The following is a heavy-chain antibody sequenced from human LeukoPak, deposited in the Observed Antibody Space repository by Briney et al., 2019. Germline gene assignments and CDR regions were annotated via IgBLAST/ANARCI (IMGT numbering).Heavy chain of an antibody. V-gene: IGHV3-7*01. D-gene: IGHD2-15*01. J-gene: IGHJ6*03. CDR2: IKQDGSEK. Sequence: PGRSLRLSCTASGFTFGDYAMSWVRQAPGKGLEWVVNIKQDGSEKYYVDSVKGRFTISRDNAKNSLYLQMNSLRVEDTAVYYCARRGLPDVWGKGTTVTVSS. CDR1: GFTFGDYA. CDR3: ARRGLPDV.